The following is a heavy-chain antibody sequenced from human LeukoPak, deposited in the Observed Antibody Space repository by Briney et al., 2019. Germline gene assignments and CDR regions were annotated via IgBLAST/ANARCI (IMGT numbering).Heavy chain of an antibody. Sequence: GGSLRLSCTASGFTFNNYNMNWVRQAPRKGLEWVSYITSTSSTIYYADSVKGLFTISRDNARNSLYLQMNSLRAEDTAVYYCASSSLEWLSGPSVSEAFDIWGQGTMVTVSS. J-gene: IGHJ3*02. CDR3: ASSSLEWLSGPSVSEAFDI. V-gene: IGHV3-48*04. CDR1: GFTFNNYN. D-gene: IGHD3-3*01. CDR2: ITSTSSTI.